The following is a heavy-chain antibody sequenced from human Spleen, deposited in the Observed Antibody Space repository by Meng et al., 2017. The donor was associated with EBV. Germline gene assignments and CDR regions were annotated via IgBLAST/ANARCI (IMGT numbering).Heavy chain of an antibody. CDR2: IYHTGST. D-gene: IGHD6-13*01. J-gene: IGHJ4*02. CDR3: ARGLYSSSWEY. Sequence: QVLLQGSGPGLVRPPETLSLTCTVSGGSISADSWSWTRQPPGKGLEWIGHIYHTGSTNYNPSLKSRVTISVDTSKNQFSLKLSSVTAADTAVYYCARGLYSSSWEYWGQGTLVTVSS. CDR1: GGSISADS. V-gene: IGHV4-59*01.